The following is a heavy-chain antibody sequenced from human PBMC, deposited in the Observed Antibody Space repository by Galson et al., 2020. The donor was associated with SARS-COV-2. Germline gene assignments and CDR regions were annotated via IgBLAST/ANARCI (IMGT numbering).Heavy chain of an antibody. CDR3: ARDEYNWNYFNY. D-gene: IGHD1-20*01. CDR2: IYYSGST. Sequence: SETLSLTCTVSGGSISSSSYYWGWIRQPPGKGLEWIGSIYYSGSTYYNPSLKSRVTISVDTSKNQFSLKLSSVIAADTAVYYCARDEYNWNYFNYWGQGTLVTVSS. J-gene: IGHJ4*02. V-gene: IGHV4-39*07. CDR1: GGSISSSSYY.